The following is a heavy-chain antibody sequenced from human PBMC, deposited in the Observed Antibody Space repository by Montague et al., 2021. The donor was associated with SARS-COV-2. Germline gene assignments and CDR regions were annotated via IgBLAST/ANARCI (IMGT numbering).Heavy chain of an antibody. V-gene: IGHV4-34*01. J-gene: IGHJ2*01. CDR1: SGSFSDYY. CDR3: ARGAPTIAMIVVVFTGAGWYFDL. CDR2: INHNGSI. D-gene: IGHD3-22*01. Sequence: SETLSLTCAVYSGSFSDYYWTWIRQPPGKGLEWIGEINHNGSINYNPSLKSRVSTSVDTSKNQFSLKLTSVTAADTAVYYCARGAPTIAMIVVVFTGAGWYFDLWGRGTLVTVSS.